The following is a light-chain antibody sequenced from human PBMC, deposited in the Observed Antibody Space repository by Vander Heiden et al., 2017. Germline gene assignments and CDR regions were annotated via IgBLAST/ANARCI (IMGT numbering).Light chain of an antibody. CDR1: SLRRYE. J-gene: IGLJ2*01. V-gene: IGLV3-19*01. Sequence: SSELTQPPAASVALGQTVTITCQGDSLRRYEATWYQKKPTRATVLIIDGNNERSSGIPDRFAGSSSGNTASLTITGTQAEDEADYYWDSRDSSGDHVVFGGGTKLTVL. CDR3: DSRDSSGDHVV. CDR2: GNN.